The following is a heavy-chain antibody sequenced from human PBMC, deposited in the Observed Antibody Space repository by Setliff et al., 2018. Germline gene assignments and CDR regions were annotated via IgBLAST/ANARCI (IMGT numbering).Heavy chain of an antibody. CDR1: GFTFSSLW. J-gene: IGHJ4*02. CDR3: FGAGTCSY. V-gene: IGHV3-7*01. CDR2: INQGGSDQ. D-gene: IGHD3-10*01. Sequence: PGGSLRLSCSASGFTFSSLWMAWVRQAPGKGLEWVANINQGGSDQFYADSVKGRFTISRDNARNSLSLQMNSLRTEDTAVYYCFGAGTCSYWGQGTLVTVSS.